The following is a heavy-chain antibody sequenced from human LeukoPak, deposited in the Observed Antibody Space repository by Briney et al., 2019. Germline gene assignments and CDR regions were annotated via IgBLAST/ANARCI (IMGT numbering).Heavy chain of an antibody. Sequence: GRSLRLSYAASVFTFSIYGMHWVRQAPGKGREWVSVISYDGSNKYYADSAKGRFTISRDNYKNTLYPQKNSLRPEDTAVYYCAKNSYGYVDAFDIWGQGTMVTVSS. D-gene: IGHD5-18*01. CDR3: AKNSYGYVDAFDI. V-gene: IGHV3-30*18. CDR2: ISYDGSNK. CDR1: VFTFSIYG. J-gene: IGHJ3*02.